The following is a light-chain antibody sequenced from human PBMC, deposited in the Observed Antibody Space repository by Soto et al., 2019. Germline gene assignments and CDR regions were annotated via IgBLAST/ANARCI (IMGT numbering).Light chain of an antibody. CDR2: DAS. CDR3: QQYDNLLIT. Sequence: DIQMTQSPSSLSASVGDRVTITCQASQDISNYLNWYQQKPGKAPKLLIYDASNLETGVPSRFSGSGSGTDFTFTISSLQPADIATYYFQQYDNLLITFGQGTRLEIK. CDR1: QDISNY. V-gene: IGKV1-33*01. J-gene: IGKJ5*01.